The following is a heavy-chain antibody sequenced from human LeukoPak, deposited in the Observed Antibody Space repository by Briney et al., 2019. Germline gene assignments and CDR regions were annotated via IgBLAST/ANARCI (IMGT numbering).Heavy chain of an antibody. CDR3: ARGHLSYYYYYMDV. CDR1: GGSISSGSYY. J-gene: IGHJ6*03. V-gene: IGHV4-61*02. CDR2: TYTSGST. Sequence: PSQTLSLTCTVPGGSISSGSYYWSWIRQPAGKGLERIGRTYTSGSTNYNPSLKSRVTISVDSSKNQFSLKLSSVTAADTAVYYCARGHLSYYYYYMDVWGKGTTVTVSS. D-gene: IGHD2/OR15-2a*01.